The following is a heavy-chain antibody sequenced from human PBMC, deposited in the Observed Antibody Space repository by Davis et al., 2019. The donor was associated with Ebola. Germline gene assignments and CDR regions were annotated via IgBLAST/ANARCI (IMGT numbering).Heavy chain of an antibody. CDR2: IWDDGSNK. D-gene: IGHD3-3*01. CDR1: GFTLSGYD. CDR3: ARLVAWSGLRDYYYGMDV. J-gene: IGHJ6*02. V-gene: IGHV3-33*01. Sequence: GESLKISCAASGFTLSGYDMNWVRQAPGKGLQWVAVIWDDGSNKYYADSVKGRFTISRDNSKNTLYLQMNSLKAEDTAVYYCARLVAWSGLRDYYYGMDVWGQGTTVTVSS.